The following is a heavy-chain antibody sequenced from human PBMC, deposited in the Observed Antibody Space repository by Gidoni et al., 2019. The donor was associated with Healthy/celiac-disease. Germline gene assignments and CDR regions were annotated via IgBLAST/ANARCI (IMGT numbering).Heavy chain of an antibody. CDR1: GFTFSSYS. Sequence: EVQLVESGGGLVKPGGSLRLSCAASGFTFSSYSMNWVRQAPGKGLEWGSSISSSSSYIYYAHSVKGRFTISRDNAKNSLYLQMNSLRAEDTAVYYCAAGEGGSCFYWGQGTLVTVSS. D-gene: IGHD2-15*01. CDR3: AAGEGGSCFY. V-gene: IGHV3-21*01. CDR2: ISSSSSYI. J-gene: IGHJ4*02.